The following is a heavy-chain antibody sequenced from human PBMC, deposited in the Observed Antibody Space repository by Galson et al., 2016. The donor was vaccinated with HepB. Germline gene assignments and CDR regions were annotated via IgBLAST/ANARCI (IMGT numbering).Heavy chain of an antibody. CDR1: GFTFSSYA. J-gene: IGHJ4*02. CDR2: ISYDESNK. D-gene: IGHD3-10*01. V-gene: IGHV3-30*04. CDR3: ARDITMVRGVIIDC. Sequence: SLRLSCAASGFTFSSYAMHWVRQAPGKGLEWVALISYDESNKYYADSVKGRFTISRDNSKNTLYLQMNSLRAEDTAVYYCARDITMVRGVIIDCWGQGTLVTVSS.